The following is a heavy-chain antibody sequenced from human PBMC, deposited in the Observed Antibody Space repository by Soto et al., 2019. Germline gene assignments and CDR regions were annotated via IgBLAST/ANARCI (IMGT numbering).Heavy chain of an antibody. D-gene: IGHD2-21*02. CDR3: ARSIVVVTALDY. CDR1: GYTYTSYA. V-gene: IGHV1-3*01. Sequence: SVNLYRKTSGYTYTSYAMRWLSHAPGQRLEWMGWINAGNGNTKYSQKFQGRVTITRDTSASTAYMELSSLRSEDTAVYYCARSIVVVTALDYWGQGTLVTVSS. CDR2: INAGNGNT. J-gene: IGHJ4*02.